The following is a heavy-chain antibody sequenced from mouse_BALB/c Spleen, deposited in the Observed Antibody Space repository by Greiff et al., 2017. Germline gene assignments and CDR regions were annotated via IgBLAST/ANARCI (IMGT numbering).Heavy chain of an antibody. CDR3: ARDGELAWFAY. J-gene: IGHJ3*01. CDR2: INSNGGST. Sequence: DVHLVESGGGLVQPGGSLKLSCAASGFTFSSYGMSWVRQTPDKRLELVATINSNGGSTYYPDSVKGRFTISRDNAKNTLYLQMSSLKSEDTAMYYCARDGELAWFAYWGQGTLVTVSA. V-gene: IGHV5-6-3*01. CDR1: GFTFSSYG.